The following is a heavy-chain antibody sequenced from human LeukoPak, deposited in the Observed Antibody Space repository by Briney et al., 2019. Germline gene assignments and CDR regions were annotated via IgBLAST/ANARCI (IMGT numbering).Heavy chain of an antibody. J-gene: IGHJ3*02. CDR2: ISSSSSTI. CDR3: ARDDLGFGGVIVTQSDAFDI. V-gene: IGHV3-48*01. CDR1: GFTFSSYS. D-gene: IGHD3-16*02. Sequence: PGGSLRLSCAASGFTFSSYSMNWVRQAPGKGLEWVSYISSSSSTIYYADSVKGRFTISRDNAKNSLYLQMSSLRAEDTAVYYCARDDLGFGGVIVTQSDAFDIWGQGTMVTVSS.